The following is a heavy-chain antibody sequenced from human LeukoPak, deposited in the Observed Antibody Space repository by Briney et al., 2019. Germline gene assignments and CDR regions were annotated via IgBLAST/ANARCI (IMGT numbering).Heavy chain of an antibody. D-gene: IGHD6-13*01. CDR3: ARGSSSWYGGGDY. CDR2: INPNSGGT. J-gene: IGHJ4*02. Sequence: ASVKVSCKASGYTFTGYYMHWVRQAPGQGLEWMGWINPNSGGTNNAQKFQGRVTMTRDTSISTAYMELSRLRSDDTAVYYCARGSSSWYGGGDYWGQGTLVTVSS. V-gene: IGHV1-2*02. CDR1: GYTFTGYY.